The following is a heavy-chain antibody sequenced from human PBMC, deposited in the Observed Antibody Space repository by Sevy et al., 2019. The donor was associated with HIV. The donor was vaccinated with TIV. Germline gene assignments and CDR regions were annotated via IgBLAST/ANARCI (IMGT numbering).Heavy chain of an antibody. CDR2: FSFGCGRI. Sequence: GGSLRLSCAASGFTFAKYSMSWVRQAPGKGLEWVSTFSFGCGRINYADSVKGRFTISRDDSKNTLFLQMNSLRAEDTATYFCAREGCTQPHDYWGQGTLFTVS. D-gene: IGHD2-8*01. CDR3: AREGCTQPHDY. V-gene: IGHV3-23*01. J-gene: IGHJ4*02. CDR1: GFTFAKYS.